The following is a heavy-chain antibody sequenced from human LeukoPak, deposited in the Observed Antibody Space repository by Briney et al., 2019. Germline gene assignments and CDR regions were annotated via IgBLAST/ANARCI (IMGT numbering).Heavy chain of an antibody. J-gene: IGHJ4*02. CDR2: IKEDGSEK. CDR1: GFAFSNYW. D-gene: IGHD6-19*01. Sequence: PXGSLRLSCAASGFAFSNYWMSWVRQAPGKGLEWLANIKEDGSEKYHVDSVKGRFTISRDNTKNSLYLQMNSLRVEDTAVYYCTTDGSYWGQGTLVTVSS. V-gene: IGHV3-7*01. CDR3: TTDGSY.